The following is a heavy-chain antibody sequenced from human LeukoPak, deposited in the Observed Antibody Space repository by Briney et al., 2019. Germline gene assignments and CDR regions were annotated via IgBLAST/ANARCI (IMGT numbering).Heavy chain of an antibody. Sequence: PGGSLRLSCAASGFTFSSYWMSWVRQAPGKGLEWVANIKQDGSEKYYVDSVKGRFTISRDNAKNSLYLQVNSLRAEDTAVYYCARDDILTGLYYYYYYMDVWGKGTTVTVSS. V-gene: IGHV3-7*01. CDR1: GFTFSSYW. J-gene: IGHJ6*03. CDR2: IKQDGSEK. CDR3: ARDDILTGLYYYYYYMDV. D-gene: IGHD3-9*01.